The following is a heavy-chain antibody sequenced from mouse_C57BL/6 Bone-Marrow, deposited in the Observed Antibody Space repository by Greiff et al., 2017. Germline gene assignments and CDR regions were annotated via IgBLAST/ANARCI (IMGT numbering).Heavy chain of an antibody. J-gene: IGHJ1*03. Sequence: VQLQESGAELVKPGASVKMSCKASGYTFTRYWITCVKQRPGPGLEWIGDIYPGSGSTNYNEKFKSKATLTVDTSSSTAYMQLSSLTSEDSAVYYCARPYYSNYWYFDVWGTGTTVTVSS. CDR1: GYTFTRYW. CDR3: ARPYYSNYWYFDV. V-gene: IGHV1-55*01. CDR2: IYPGSGST. D-gene: IGHD2-5*01.